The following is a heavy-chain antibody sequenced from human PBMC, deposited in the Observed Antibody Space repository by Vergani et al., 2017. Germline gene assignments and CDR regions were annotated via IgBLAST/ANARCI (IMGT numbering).Heavy chain of an antibody. D-gene: IGHD2-21*01. CDR3: AKNVWFLPER. V-gene: IGHV3-23*01. Sequence: EVQLLESGGGLVQPGGSLPLSFSPSLFTFRCYAICWVRQAPGKGLAWVSAISGSGGSTYYADSVKGRFTISRDNSKNTLYLQMNSLRAEDTAVYYCAKNVWFLPERWGQGTMVTVSS. CDR2: ISGSGGST. CDR1: LFTFRCYA. J-gene: IGHJ3*01.